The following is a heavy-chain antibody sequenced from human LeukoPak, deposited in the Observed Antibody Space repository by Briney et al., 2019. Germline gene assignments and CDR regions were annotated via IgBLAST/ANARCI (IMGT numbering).Heavy chain of an antibody. CDR3: ASRANYDSSGYYYEFDY. D-gene: IGHD3-22*01. CDR2: IYYSGST. CDR1: GGSISNSSYY. Sequence: SETLSLTCTVSGGSISNSSYYWGWIRQPPGKGLEWIGSIYYSGSTYYNPSLKSRVTISVDTSKNQFSLKLSSVTAADTAVYYCASRANYDSSGYYYEFDYWGQGTLVTVSS. V-gene: IGHV4-39*01. J-gene: IGHJ4*02.